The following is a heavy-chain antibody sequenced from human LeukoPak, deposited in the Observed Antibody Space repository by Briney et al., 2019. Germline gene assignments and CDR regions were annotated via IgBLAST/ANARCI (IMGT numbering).Heavy chain of an antibody. CDR1: GGSISNNY. J-gene: IGHJ4*02. V-gene: IGHV4-4*07. Sequence: SETLSLTCTVSGGSISNNYWSWIRQPAGKGLEWIGRIYTSGSTNYNPSLKSRVTMSVDTSKNQFSLRLTSVTAADTAVYYCARGSATGGAFDYWGQGTLVTVSS. CDR2: IYTSGST. D-gene: IGHD6-13*01. CDR3: ARGSATGGAFDY.